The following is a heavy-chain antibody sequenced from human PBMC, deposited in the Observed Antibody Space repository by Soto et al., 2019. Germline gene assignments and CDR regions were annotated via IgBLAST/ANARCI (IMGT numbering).Heavy chain of an antibody. V-gene: IGHV1-24*01. J-gene: IGHJ3*02. CDR3: ATVNKHTTGTFSRSAFDI. Sequence: GASVKVSCKVSGYTLTELSMHWVRQAPGKGLEWMGGFDPEDDETIYAQKFQGRVTMTEDTSTDTAYMELSSLRSEDTAVYYCATVNKHTTGTFSRSAFDIWGQGTMVTVSS. D-gene: IGHD1-1*01. CDR2: FDPEDDET. CDR1: GYTLTELS.